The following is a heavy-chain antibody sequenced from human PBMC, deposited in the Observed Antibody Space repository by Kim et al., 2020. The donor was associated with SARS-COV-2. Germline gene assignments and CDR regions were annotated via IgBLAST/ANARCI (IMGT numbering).Heavy chain of an antibody. J-gene: IGHJ4*02. D-gene: IGHD3-10*01. V-gene: IGHV1-3*01. CDR2: T. Sequence: TKYSQKFQGRDTITRDNSASTDYMELSSLRSEDTAVYYCARGLYGSGRNYWGQGTLVTVSS. CDR3: ARGLYGSGRNY.